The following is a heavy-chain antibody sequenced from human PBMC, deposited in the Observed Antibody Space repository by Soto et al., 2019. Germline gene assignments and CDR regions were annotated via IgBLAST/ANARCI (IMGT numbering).Heavy chain of an antibody. CDR1: GASFSEYY. D-gene: IGHD6-19*01. J-gene: IGHJ4*02. Sequence: VQLQQWGAGLLKPSETLSLTCAVSGASFSEYYWSWISQSPGKGLEWIGDINHSGSTNYNPSLRSRVTISVDTSKNQFSLKVTSVTAADTAVYYCGGVAVPDWGQGTLVTVSS. CDR2: INHSGST. CDR3: GGVAVPD. V-gene: IGHV4-34*01.